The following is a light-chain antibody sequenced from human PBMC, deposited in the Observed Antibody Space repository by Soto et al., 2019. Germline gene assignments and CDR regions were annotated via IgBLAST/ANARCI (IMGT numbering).Light chain of an antibody. CDR3: QQYGVSPPVT. V-gene: IGKV3-20*01. CDR1: QSVSSNF. CDR2: GAY. Sequence: EIVLTQSPGTLSLSPGERATLSCRASQSVSSNFLAWYQQKPGQAPRLLIHGAYSMATGIPDRFSGSGSGRGLSLSISRLQPDDCAVYYCQQYGVSPPVTFGQGTQLEIK. J-gene: IGKJ5*01.